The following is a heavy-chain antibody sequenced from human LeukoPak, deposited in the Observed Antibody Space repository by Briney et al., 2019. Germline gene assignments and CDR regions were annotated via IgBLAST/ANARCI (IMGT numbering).Heavy chain of an antibody. Sequence: SVTVSCKASGGTFSSYAISWVRQAPGQGLEWMGGIIPIFGTANYAQKFQGRVTITADESTSTAYMELSSLRSEDTAVYYCARGLAEHYYDSSGYWGQGTLVTVSS. D-gene: IGHD3-22*01. J-gene: IGHJ4*02. CDR1: GGTFSSYA. CDR2: IIPIFGTA. CDR3: ARGLAEHYYDSSGY. V-gene: IGHV1-69*13.